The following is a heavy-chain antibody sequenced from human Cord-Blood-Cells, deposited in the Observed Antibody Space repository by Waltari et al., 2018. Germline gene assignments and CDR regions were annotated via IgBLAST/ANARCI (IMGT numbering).Heavy chain of an antibody. V-gene: IGHV1-2*02. CDR3: ARDPIEIAAAGTGAFDI. J-gene: IGHJ3*02. D-gene: IGHD6-13*01. CDR2: INPNSGGT. CDR1: GYTFTGYY. Sequence: QVQLVQSGAEVKKPGASVTVSCKASGYTFTGYYMHWVRQAPGQGLEWMGWINPNSGGTNYAQKFQGRVTMTRDTSISTAYMELSRLRSDDTAVYYCARDPIEIAAAGTGAFDIWGQGTMVTVSS.